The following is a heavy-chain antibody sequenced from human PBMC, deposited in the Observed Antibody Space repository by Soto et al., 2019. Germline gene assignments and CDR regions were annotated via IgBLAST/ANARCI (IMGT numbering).Heavy chain of an antibody. CDR1: GLPFSTYS. V-gene: IGHV3-21*01. Sequence: PGGSLRLSCVGSGLPFSTYSINWVRPAPGKGLEWVSSISSRSDIYYADSVKGRFTISRDNAKNSVSLQMNSLRAEDTAVYYCAREYTAWPLAYGLDVWGQGTKVTVSS. CDR2: ISSRSDI. D-gene: IGHD2-2*02. J-gene: IGHJ6*02. CDR3: AREYTAWPLAYGLDV.